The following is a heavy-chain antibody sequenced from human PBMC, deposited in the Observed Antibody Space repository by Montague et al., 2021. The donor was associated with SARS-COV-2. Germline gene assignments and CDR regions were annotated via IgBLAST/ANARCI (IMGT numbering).Heavy chain of an antibody. D-gene: IGHD6-13*01. J-gene: IGHJ6*02. CDR2: ISTSSSTI. CDR1: GFTFSSYS. Sequence: SPRLSCAASGFTFSSYSMNWVRQAPGKGLEWVSYISTSSSTIYYADSVKGRFTVSRDNGKNSLYLQMNSLRDEDTAVYYCSTIAAADTLYYYYGMDVWGQGTTVTVSS. CDR3: STIAAADTLYYYYGMDV. V-gene: IGHV3-48*02.